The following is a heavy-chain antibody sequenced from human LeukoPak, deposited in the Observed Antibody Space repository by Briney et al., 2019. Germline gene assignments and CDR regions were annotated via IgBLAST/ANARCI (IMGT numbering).Heavy chain of an antibody. CDR3: ARDLSVRGVIDY. V-gene: IGHV1-2*02. CDR2: INPNSGGT. Sequence: ASVKVSCKASGYTFTGYYMHWVRQAPGQGLEWMGWINPNSGGTNYAQKFQGRVTMTRDTSISTAYMELSRLRPDDTAVYYCARDLSVRGVIDYWGQGTLVTVSS. CDR1: GYTFTGYY. J-gene: IGHJ4*02. D-gene: IGHD3-10*01.